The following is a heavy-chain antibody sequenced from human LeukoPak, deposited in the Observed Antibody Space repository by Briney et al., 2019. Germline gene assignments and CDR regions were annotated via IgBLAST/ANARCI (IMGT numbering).Heavy chain of an antibody. CDR2: ISSSGSTI. Sequence: GGSLRLSCAASGFTFSSYEMSWVRQAPGKGLEWVSYISSSGSTIYYADSVKGRFTISRDNAKNSLYLQMNSLRAEDTAVYYCARDGYYDSSGYYLNPKYFQHWGQGTLVTVSS. V-gene: IGHV3-48*03. CDR1: GFTFSSYE. J-gene: IGHJ1*01. D-gene: IGHD3-22*01. CDR3: ARDGYYDSSGYYLNPKYFQH.